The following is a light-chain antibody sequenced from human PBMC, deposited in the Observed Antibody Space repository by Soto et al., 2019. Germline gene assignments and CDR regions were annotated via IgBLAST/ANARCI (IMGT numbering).Light chain of an antibody. CDR1: SSDVGGYDY. CDR3: SSYTSSVSVL. V-gene: IGLV2-14*01. CDR2: DVT. J-gene: IGLJ2*01. Sequence: QSALTQPASVSGSPGQSITISCTGTSSDVGGYDYVSWYQQHPGEAPRLMIYDVTNRPSGVSNRFSGSKSGNTASLTISGIQAEDEADYYCSSYTSSVSVLFGGGTQLTVL.